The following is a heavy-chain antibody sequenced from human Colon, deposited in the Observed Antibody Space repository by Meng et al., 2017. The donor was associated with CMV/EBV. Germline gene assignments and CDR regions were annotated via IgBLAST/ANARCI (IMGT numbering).Heavy chain of an antibody. J-gene: IGHJ5*02. V-gene: IGHV1-2*02. D-gene: IGHD3-10*01. Sequence: ASVKVSCKASGYILTGYNLHWVRQAPGQGLEWMGWINPNSGETNYAQKFQGRVTMTRDTSISTAYMELRRLRSDDTAVYYCAREDCMVRGVIIGTIWFDPWGQGTLVTVSS. CDR2: INPNSGET. CDR3: AREDCMVRGVIIGTIWFDP. CDR1: GYILTGYN.